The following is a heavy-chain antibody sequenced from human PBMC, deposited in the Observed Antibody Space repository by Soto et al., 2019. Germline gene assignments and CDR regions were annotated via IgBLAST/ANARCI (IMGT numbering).Heavy chain of an antibody. D-gene: IGHD2-15*01. J-gene: IGHJ4*02. CDR2: IWYDGSNK. V-gene: IGHV3-33*01. CDR1: GFTFSSYG. Sequence: QVQLVESGGGVVQPGRSLRLSCAASGFTFSSYGMHWVRQAPGKGLEWVAVIWYDGSNKYYADSVKGRFTISRDNSKNTLYLQRNSLSAEDTAVYYCARDGYCSGGSCYSVPAFDYWGQGTLVTVSS. CDR3: ARDGYCSGGSCYSVPAFDY.